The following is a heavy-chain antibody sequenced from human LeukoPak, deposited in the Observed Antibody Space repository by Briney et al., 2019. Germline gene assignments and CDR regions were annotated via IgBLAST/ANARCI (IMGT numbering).Heavy chain of an antibody. Sequence: GGSLRLSCAASGFTFSNYGMHWVRQAPGKGLDWVANIKQDGREKYYVDSVKGRFTISRDNAKNSLYLQMNSLRAEDTAVYYCARGGGAAADYWGQGTLVTVSS. CDR2: IKQDGREK. CDR1: GFTFSNYG. V-gene: IGHV3-7*01. J-gene: IGHJ4*02. D-gene: IGHD6-25*01. CDR3: ARGGGAAADY.